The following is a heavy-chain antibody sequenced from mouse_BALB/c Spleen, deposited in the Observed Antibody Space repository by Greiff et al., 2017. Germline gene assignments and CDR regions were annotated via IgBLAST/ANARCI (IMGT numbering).Heavy chain of an antibody. D-gene: IGHD2-12*01. CDR3: ATYYSYDVGAMDY. J-gene: IGHJ4*01. Sequence: QVQLQQPGAELVMPGASVKMSCKASGYTFTDYWMHCVKQRPGQGLEWIGAIDTSDSYTSYNQKFKGKATLTVDESSSTAYMQLSSLTSEDSAVYYCATYYSYDVGAMDYWGQGTSVTVSA. CDR2: IDTSDSYT. CDR1: GYTFTDYW. V-gene: IGHV1-69*01.